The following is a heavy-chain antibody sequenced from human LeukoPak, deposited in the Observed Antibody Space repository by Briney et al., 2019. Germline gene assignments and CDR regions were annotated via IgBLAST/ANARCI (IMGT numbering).Heavy chain of an antibody. J-gene: IGHJ4*02. CDR3: ARAESYSSGWRGACHY. V-gene: IGHV4-34*01. Sequence: SETLSLTCAVYGGSFSGYYWSWIRQPPGKGLEWIGEINHSGSTNYNPSLKSRVTISVDTSKNQFSLKLSSVTAADTAVYYCARAESYSSGWRGACHYWGQGTLVTVSS. CDR1: GGSFSGYY. CDR2: INHSGST. D-gene: IGHD6-19*01.